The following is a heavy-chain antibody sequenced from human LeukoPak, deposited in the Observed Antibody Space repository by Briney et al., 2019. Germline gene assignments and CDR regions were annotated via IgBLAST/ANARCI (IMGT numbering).Heavy chain of an antibody. J-gene: IGHJ5*02. CDR2: IYYSGST. Sequence: SETLSLTCTVSGGSISSSTYYWGWIRQPPGKGLEWIGSIYYSGSTYYNPSLKSRVTISVDTSKNQFSLKLSSVTAADTAVYYCARDRLDYDSSGSNWFDPWGQGTLVTVSS. D-gene: IGHD3-22*01. CDR3: ARDRLDYDSSGSNWFDP. CDR1: GGSISSSTYY. V-gene: IGHV4-39*07.